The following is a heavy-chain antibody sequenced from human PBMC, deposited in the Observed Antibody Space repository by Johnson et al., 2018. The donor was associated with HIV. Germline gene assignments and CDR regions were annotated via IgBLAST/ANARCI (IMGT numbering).Heavy chain of an antibody. J-gene: IGHJ3*02. CDR2: ISYDGSNK. D-gene: IGHD6-13*01. CDR1: GFTFSSYA. V-gene: IGHV3-30-3*01. CDR3: TTDWYSSSWYGALDAFDI. Sequence: QLVESGGGVVQPGRSLRLSCAASGFTFSSYAMHWVRQAPGKGLEWVAVISYDGSNKYYADSVKGRFTISRDDSKNTLYLQMNSLKTEDTAVYYCTTDWYSSSWYGALDAFDIWGQGTMVTVSS.